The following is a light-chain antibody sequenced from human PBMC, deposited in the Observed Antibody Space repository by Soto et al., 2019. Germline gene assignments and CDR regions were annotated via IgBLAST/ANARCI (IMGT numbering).Light chain of an antibody. CDR3: QQYNSYSGA. Sequence: DIQMTPSPSTLSASVGDRVTITCRASQSISSWLAWYQQKPGKAPKLLIYDASSLESGVPSRFSGSGSGTEFTLTISGLRPDDFAIYYCQQYNSYSGAFGQGTKVDIK. V-gene: IGKV1-5*01. CDR2: DAS. CDR1: QSISSW. J-gene: IGKJ1*01.